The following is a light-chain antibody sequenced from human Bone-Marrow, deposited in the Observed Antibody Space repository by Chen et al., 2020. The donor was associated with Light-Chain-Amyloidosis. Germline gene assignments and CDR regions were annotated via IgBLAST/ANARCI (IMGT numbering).Light chain of an antibody. V-gene: IGLV2-14*03. CDR3: SSYTSSSTLV. CDR2: DVS. J-gene: IGLJ2*01. CDR1: SSDVGAYNY. Sequence: QSALTQPASVSGSPGQSITISCTGTSSDVGAYNYVSWYQQHPGKVPKVMIYDVSNRPSGVSNRVSGYTSGNTASLSISGLQAEDEAHYYCSSYTSSSTLVFGGGTKLTVL.